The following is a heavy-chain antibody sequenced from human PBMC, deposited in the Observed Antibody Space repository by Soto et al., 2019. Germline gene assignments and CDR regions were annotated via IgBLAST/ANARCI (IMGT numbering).Heavy chain of an antibody. Sequence: EVQLVESGGGLVQPGGSLRLSSAASGFTFSSYSMNWVRQAPGKGLEWVSYISSSSSTIYYADSVKGRFTISRDNAKNSLYLQMNSLRDEDTAVYYCARDIEWELLCLPCAFDIWGQGTMVTVSS. D-gene: IGHD1-26*01. CDR2: ISSSSSTI. CDR1: GFTFSSYS. CDR3: ARDIEWELLCLPCAFDI. V-gene: IGHV3-48*02. J-gene: IGHJ3*02.